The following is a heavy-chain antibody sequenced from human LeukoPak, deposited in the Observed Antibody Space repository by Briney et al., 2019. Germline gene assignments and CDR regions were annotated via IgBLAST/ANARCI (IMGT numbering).Heavy chain of an antibody. V-gene: IGHV3-53*01. CDR3: ARYYEAVAGTDAFDI. CDR1: GFTVSSNY. D-gene: IGHD6-19*01. CDR2: IYSGGST. J-gene: IGHJ3*02. Sequence: PGGSLRLSCAASGFTVSSNYMSWVRQAPGKGLEWVSVIYSGGSTYYADSVKGRFTISRDNSKNTLYLQMNSLRAEDTAVYYCARYYEAVAGTDAFDIWGQGTMVTVSS.